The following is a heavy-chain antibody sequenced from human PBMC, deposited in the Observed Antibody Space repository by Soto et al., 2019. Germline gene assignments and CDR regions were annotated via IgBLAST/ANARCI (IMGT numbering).Heavy chain of an antibody. J-gene: IGHJ6*02. D-gene: IGHD3-16*02. CDR1: GFTFTSSA. Sequence: GASVKVSCKASGFTFTSSAVQWVLQARGQRLEWIGWIVVGSGNTNYAQKFQERVTITRDMSTSTAYMELSSLRSEDTAVYYCAAGVITFGGVIVIRDYYYGMDVWGQGTTVTVSS. V-gene: IGHV1-58*01. CDR3: AAGVITFGGVIVIRDYYYGMDV. CDR2: IVVGSGNT.